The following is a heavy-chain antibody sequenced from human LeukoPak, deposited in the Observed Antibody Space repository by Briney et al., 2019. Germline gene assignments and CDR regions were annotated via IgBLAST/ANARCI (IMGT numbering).Heavy chain of an antibody. CDR1: GYTFTGYY. Sequence: ASVKVSCKASGYTFTGYYMHWVRQAPGQGLEWMGWINPSGGSTSYAQKFQGRVTMTRDMSTSTVYMELRSLRSDDTAVYYCARVAQNMQRIAVAATSTWRANWYFDLWGRGTLVTVSS. CDR2: INPSGGST. V-gene: IGHV1-46*01. CDR3: ARVAQNMQRIAVAATSTWRANWYFDL. D-gene: IGHD6-19*01. J-gene: IGHJ2*01.